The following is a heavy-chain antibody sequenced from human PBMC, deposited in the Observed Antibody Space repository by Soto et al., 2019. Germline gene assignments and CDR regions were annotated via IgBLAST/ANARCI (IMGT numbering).Heavy chain of an antibody. CDR3: ARESTIAYNYYGMDV. V-gene: IGHV3-7*01. CDR1: GFTFSSYW. D-gene: IGHD2-21*01. J-gene: IGHJ6*02. CDR2: IKQDGSEK. Sequence: SLRLSCAASGFTFSSYWMSWVRQAPGKGLEWVANIKQDGSEKYYVDSVKGRVTITRDTSASTAYMELSSLRSEDTAVYYCARESTIAYNYYGMDVWGQGTTVTVSS.